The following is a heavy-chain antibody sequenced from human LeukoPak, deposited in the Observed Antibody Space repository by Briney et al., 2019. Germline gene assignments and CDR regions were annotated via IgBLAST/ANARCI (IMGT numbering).Heavy chain of an antibody. V-gene: IGHV4-59*12. J-gene: IGHJ3*02. CDR2: IYYSGST. CDR1: GGSISSYY. CDR3: ARAGVVVTNDAFDI. Sequence: SETLSLTCTVSGGSISSYYWSWIRQPPGKGLEWIGYIYYSGSTNYNPSLKSRVTISVGKSKNQFSLKLTSVTAADTAVYYCARAGVVVTNDAFDIWGQGTMVIVSS. D-gene: IGHD3-22*01.